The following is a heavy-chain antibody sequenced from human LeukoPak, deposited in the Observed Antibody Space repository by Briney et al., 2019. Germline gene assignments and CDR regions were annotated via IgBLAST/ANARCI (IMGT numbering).Heavy chain of an antibody. Sequence: PETLSLTCTVSGASISSWYWSWIRQPPGKGLEWIGNIHGSGNTNYNPSLKSRLSMSLDTSRNQLSLNLTSVTAADTATYYCARETMLAGFASGLGFNYWGQGILVIVSS. J-gene: IGHJ4*02. D-gene: IGHD6-19*01. CDR2: IHGSGNT. V-gene: IGHV4-59*01. CDR3: ARETMLAGFASGLGFNY. CDR1: GASISSWY.